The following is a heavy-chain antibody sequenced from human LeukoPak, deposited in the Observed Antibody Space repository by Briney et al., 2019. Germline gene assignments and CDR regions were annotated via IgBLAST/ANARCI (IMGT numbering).Heavy chain of an antibody. CDR3: ARTPNTYYYDSSGYRFDY. CDR1: GYSFTNYW. D-gene: IGHD3-22*01. J-gene: IGHJ4*02. CDR2: IYPGDSDT. Sequence: GEALKISCEGSGYSFTNYWIAWVRQMPGKGLEWLGIIYPGDSDTRYSPSFQGQVTISADKSINTAYLQWSSLKASDTAMYYCARTPNTYYYDSSGYRFDYWGQGTLVTVSS. V-gene: IGHV5-51*01.